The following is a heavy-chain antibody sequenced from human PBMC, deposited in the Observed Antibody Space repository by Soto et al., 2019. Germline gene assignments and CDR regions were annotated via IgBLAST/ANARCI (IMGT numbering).Heavy chain of an antibody. CDR1: GYTFTDLY. J-gene: IGHJ4*02. CDR2: VDPRSGGT. D-gene: IGHD3-16*02. CDR3: ARANYRPLDF. V-gene: IGHV1-2*02. Sequence: QVQLVQSGAEVKKPGASVKVSCRPSGYTFTDLYIHWVRQAPGQGLEWMGWVDPRSGGTRNTQKFQGRLTMTRDTSTSTGDMQPSSLSSDDTAVYYCARANYRPLDFWGQGTLVSVSS.